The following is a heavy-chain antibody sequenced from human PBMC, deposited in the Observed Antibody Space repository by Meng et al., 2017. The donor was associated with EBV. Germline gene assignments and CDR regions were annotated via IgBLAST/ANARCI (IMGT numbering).Heavy chain of an antibody. J-gene: IGHJ4*02. CDR1: GYTFTSYY. CDR2: IIPAGGNT. CDR3: VRELVGGTFDY. V-gene: IGHV1-46*01. Sequence: LLWVQPGAEGKKPWASVKVSCKASGYTFTSYYLHWVRQAPGQGLEWMGIIIPAGGNTNYAQKFRGRFTMTRDTSTSTVYMDLSILTSEDTAVYYCVRELVGGTFDYWGQGTLVTVSS. D-gene: IGHD1/OR15-1a*01.